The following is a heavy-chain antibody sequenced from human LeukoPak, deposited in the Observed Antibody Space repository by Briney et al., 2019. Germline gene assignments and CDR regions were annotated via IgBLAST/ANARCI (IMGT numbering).Heavy chain of an antibody. D-gene: IGHD2-2*02. Sequence: PEGSLRLSCAASGXTVSSNYMSWVRQAPGKGLEWVSVIYIGGSTYYADSVKGRFTISRDISKNTLYLQMNSLRAEDTAMYYCARLGFVVPAVIFDYWGQGTLVTVSS. J-gene: IGHJ4*02. CDR3: ARLGFVVPAVIFDY. CDR2: IYIGGST. V-gene: IGHV3-53*01. CDR1: GXTVSSNY.